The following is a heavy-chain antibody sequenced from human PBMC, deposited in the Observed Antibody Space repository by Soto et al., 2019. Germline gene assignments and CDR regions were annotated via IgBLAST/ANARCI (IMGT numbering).Heavy chain of an antibody. CDR3: ARVRDWFDP. Sequence: EVLPVTCADCGGSLSGYYWNWIRQPPGKGLEWIGEIDHSGYTNYNPSLKSRVTISVDTSKNQFSLRLTSVTAADTAVYYCARVRDWFDPWGRGTLVTVSS. V-gene: IGHV4-34*01. J-gene: IGHJ5*02. CDR1: GGSLSGYY. D-gene: IGHD3-3*01. CDR2: IDHSGYT.